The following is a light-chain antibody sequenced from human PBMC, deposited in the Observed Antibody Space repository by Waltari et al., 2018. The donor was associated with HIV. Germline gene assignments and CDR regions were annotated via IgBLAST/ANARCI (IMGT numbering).Light chain of an antibody. CDR1: SPNIGRNT. J-gene: IGLJ2*01. CDR3: AAWDDSLNGVV. V-gene: IGLV1-44*01. Sequence: QSVLPQPPSASGTPGQRVTISCSGSSPNIGRNTVNWYQQIPGTAPKLLISINKHRPSGVPDRVPGSKSGTSDSLAISGLQSEDEADYYCAAWDDSLNGVVFGGGTKLTVL. CDR2: INK.